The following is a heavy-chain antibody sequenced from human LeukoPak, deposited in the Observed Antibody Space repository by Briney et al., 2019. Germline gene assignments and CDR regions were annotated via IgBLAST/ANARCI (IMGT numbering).Heavy chain of an antibody. Sequence: PGGSLRLSCAASGFTFSSYSMNWVRQAPGKGLEWVSVISGGGDSTDYADSMKGRFTISRDNSKNTLYLQMNSLRAEDTALYYCAKLGCTGTICYANYWGQGTLVTVSS. CDR1: GFTFSSYS. V-gene: IGHV3-23*01. CDR2: ISGGGDST. J-gene: IGHJ4*02. D-gene: IGHD2-2*01. CDR3: AKLGCTGTICYANY.